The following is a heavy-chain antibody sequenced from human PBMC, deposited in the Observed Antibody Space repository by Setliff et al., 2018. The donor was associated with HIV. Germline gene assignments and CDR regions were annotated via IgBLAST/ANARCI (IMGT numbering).Heavy chain of an antibody. J-gene: IGHJ4*02. D-gene: IGHD6-19*01. Sequence: GESLKISCEASGFTFSSYGVHWVRQAPGKGLEWVAFIQNDGSDKHYVDSVKGRFTISRDNSKNTLYLQMNSLRAEDTAVYYCAMSPYSSGLFDYWGQGTLVTVSS. CDR1: GFTFSSYG. CDR2: IQNDGSDK. V-gene: IGHV3-30*02. CDR3: AMSPYSSGLFDY.